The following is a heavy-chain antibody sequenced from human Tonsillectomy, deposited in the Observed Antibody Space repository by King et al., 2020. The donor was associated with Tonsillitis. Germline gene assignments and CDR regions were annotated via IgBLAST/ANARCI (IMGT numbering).Heavy chain of an antibody. Sequence: VQLVESGGGLVQPGGSLRLSCAASGFTFSSYSMSWVRQAPGKGLEWVSAISGSGDTTYFTDSVKGRFTISRDNSKNTLSLQMNNLRAEDTAVYFCAKSLSGWLDAFAIWDQGTMVTVSS. J-gene: IGHJ3*02. CDR2: ISGSGDTT. CDR3: AKSLSGWLDAFAI. D-gene: IGHD1-26*01. CDR1: GFTFSSYS. V-gene: IGHV3-23*04.